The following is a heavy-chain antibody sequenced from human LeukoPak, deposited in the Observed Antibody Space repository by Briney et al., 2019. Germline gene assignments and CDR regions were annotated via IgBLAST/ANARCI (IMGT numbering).Heavy chain of an antibody. J-gene: IGHJ4*02. CDR2: IYPGDSDT. CDR1: GYSFTSYW. Sequence: GESLKISCKGSGYSFTSYWIGWVRQMPGKGLEWVGIIYPGDSDTRYSPSFQGQVTISADKSISTAYLQWSSLKASDTAMYYCARHFTMVRGVPGAFDYWGQGTLVTVSS. D-gene: IGHD3-10*01. V-gene: IGHV5-51*01. CDR3: ARHFTMVRGVPGAFDY.